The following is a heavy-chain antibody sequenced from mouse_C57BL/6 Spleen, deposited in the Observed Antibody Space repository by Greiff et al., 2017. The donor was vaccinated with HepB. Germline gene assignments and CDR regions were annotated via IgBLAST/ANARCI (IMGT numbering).Heavy chain of an antibody. CDR1: GYTFTSYW. Sequence: QVQLQQPGTELVKPGASVKLSCKASGYTFTSYWMHWVKQRPGHGLEWIGNINPSTGGTNYNEKFKSKATLTADKSSSTAYMQLSSLTSEDSAVYCCAREGGYGSSCGYFGGWGTGATVTVAT. J-gene: IGHJ1*03. CDR3: AREGGYGSSCGYFGG. V-gene: IGHV1-53*01. CDR2: INPSTGGT. D-gene: IGHD1-1*01.